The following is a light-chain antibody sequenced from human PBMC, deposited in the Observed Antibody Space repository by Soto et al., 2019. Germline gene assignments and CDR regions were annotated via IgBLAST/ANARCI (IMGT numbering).Light chain of an antibody. CDR3: QLYGTSRA. V-gene: IGKV3-20*01. CDR1: QSLGSDY. CDR2: GVS. J-gene: IGKJ1*01. Sequence: ETVLTQSPGTLSLSPGGRATLSCRASQSLGSDYLAWYQRKPGQAPRLLIYGVSSRATDIPDRFSGSGSGTDFTLTISRLEQEDFAMYYCQLYGTSRAFGQGT.